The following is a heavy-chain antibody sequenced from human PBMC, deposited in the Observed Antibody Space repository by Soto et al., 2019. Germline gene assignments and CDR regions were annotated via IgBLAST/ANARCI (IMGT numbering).Heavy chain of an antibody. Sequence: VGSLRLSCASSVFTFSAYWMTCVRHSPGKGLEWVANINQDGSEKYSVDSVKGRFTISRDNAKNSLCLQMNSLRAEDTALYYCARRIPRYKYGPHDDFDIWGQGTMVNGSS. CDR1: VFTFSAYW. J-gene: IGHJ3*02. D-gene: IGHD1-1*01. CDR3: ARRIPRYKYGPHDDFDI. V-gene: IGHV3-7*01. CDR2: INQDGSEK.